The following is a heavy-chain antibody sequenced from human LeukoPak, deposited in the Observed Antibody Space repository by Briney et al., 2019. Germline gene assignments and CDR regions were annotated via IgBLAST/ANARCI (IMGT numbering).Heavy chain of an antibody. V-gene: IGHV4-39*01. D-gene: IGHD3-10*01. J-gene: IGHJ5*02. Sequence: SETLSLTCTVSGGSISSNNYYWGWIRQPPGKGLEWFGSIDYSGSTNYNPCVKSRYTKTVSKAKNEYARKETSVTAADTAVYYCAKIGGYMVRGVENWFDPWGQGTLVTVSS. CDR1: GGSISSNNYY. CDR3: AKIGGYMVRGVENWFDP. CDR2: IDYSGST.